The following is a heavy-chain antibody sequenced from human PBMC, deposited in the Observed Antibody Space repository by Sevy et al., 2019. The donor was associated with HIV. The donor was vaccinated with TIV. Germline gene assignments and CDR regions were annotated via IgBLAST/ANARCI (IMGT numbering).Heavy chain of an antibody. CDR3: TPGSAIVVVPAAIGPSNWFDP. V-gene: IGHV3-15*01. D-gene: IGHD2-2*01. J-gene: IGHJ5*02. CDR1: GFTFSNAW. Sequence: GGSLRLSCAASGFTFSNAWMSWVRQAPGKGLEWVGRIKSKTDGGTTDYAAPVKGRFTISRDDSKNTLYLQMNSLKTEDTSVYYCTPGSAIVVVPAAIGPSNWFDPWGQGTLVTVSS. CDR2: IKSKTDGGTT.